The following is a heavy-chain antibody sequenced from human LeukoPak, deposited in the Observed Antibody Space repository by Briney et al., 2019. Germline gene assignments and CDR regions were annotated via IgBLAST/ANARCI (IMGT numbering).Heavy chain of an antibody. CDR2: TYYSGST. J-gene: IGHJ4*02. CDR1: SGSISSITYY. CDR3: ARLVFGMDYFDY. V-gene: IGHV4-39*01. D-gene: IGHD3-3*01. Sequence: SETLSLTCTVSSGSISSITYYWGWIRQPPGKGLEWIGSTYYSGSTYSSLKSRVTISVDTSKNQFSLKLSSATAADTAVYYCARLVFGMDYFDYWGQGTLVTVSS.